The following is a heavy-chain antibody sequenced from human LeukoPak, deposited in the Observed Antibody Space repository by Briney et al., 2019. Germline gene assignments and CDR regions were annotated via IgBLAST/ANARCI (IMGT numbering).Heavy chain of an antibody. CDR3: ARYSGYDYGVYY. J-gene: IGHJ4*02. Sequence: SETLSLTCTVSGGSISSSSYYWSWIRQPPGRGLEWIGYIYYSGSTNYNPSLKSRVTISVDTSKNQFSLRLSSVTAADTAVYYCARYSGYDYGVYYWGQGTLVTVSS. D-gene: IGHD5-12*01. CDR2: IYYSGST. CDR1: GGSISSSSYY. V-gene: IGHV4-61*01.